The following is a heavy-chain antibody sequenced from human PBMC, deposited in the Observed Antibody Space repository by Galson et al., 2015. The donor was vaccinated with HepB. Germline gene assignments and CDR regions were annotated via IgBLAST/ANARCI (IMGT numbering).Heavy chain of an antibody. CDR3: ARGTLWFKEGSTYYMDV. CDR1: GYIFTSSV. D-gene: IGHD3-10*01. V-gene: IGHV1-3*01. Sequence: SVKVSCKASGYIFTSSVMHWVRQAPGQRLEWMGWINVGNGNTKYSQKFQGRVTLTRETSASTAYMQLSSLIFEDTAVYYCARGTLWFKEGSTYYMDVWGKGTTVTVSS. J-gene: IGHJ6*03. CDR2: INVGNGNT.